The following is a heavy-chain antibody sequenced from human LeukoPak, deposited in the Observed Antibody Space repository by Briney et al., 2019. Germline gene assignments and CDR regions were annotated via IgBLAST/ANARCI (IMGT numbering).Heavy chain of an antibody. CDR1: GGSISSGDYY. Sequence: SETLSLTCTVSGGSISSGDYYWSWIRQPPGKGLEWIGYIYYSGSTYCNPSLESRVTISVDTSKNQFSLKLSSVTAADTAVYYCAREDATMVRGGFDYWGQGTLVTVSS. D-gene: IGHD3-10*01. CDR2: IYYSGST. V-gene: IGHV4-30-4*01. CDR3: AREDATMVRGGFDY. J-gene: IGHJ4*02.